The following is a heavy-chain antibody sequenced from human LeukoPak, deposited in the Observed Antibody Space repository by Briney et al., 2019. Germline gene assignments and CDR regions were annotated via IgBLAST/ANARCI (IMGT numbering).Heavy chain of an antibody. CDR2: THYSGST. Sequence: SETLSLTCTVSGGSISSYYWSWLRQPPGEGLEYIGYTHYSGSTNYNPSLKSRVTISLDTSGNQFSLKLSSVTAADTAVYYCASGYCGGACQLGGVDMWGQGTMVTVSS. D-gene: IGHD2-21*02. V-gene: IGHV4-59*01. CDR1: GGSISSYY. CDR3: ASGYCGGACQLGGVDM. J-gene: IGHJ3*02.